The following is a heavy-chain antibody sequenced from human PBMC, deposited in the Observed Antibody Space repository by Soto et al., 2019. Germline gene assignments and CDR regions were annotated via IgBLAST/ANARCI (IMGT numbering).Heavy chain of an antibody. J-gene: IGHJ6*02. D-gene: IGHD3-9*01. CDR1: GFTFSSYS. CDR2: ISSSSSYI. CDR3: ARVILTGYYYYYGMDV. V-gene: IGHV3-21*01. Sequence: GGSLRLSCAASGFTFSSYSMNWVRQAPGKGLEWVSSISSSSSYIYYADSVKGRFTISRDNAKNSLYLQMNSLRAEDTAVYYCARVILTGYYYYYGMDVWGQRTTVTVSS.